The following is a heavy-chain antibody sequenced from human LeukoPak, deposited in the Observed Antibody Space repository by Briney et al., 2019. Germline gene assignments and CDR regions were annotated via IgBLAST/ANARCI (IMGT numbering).Heavy chain of an antibody. Sequence: SQTLSLTCTVSGVSISSGSYYWGWLRQPAGKGLEWIGRIYTSGSTNYHPSLKRRVTISVDTSKNQFSLKLSSVTAADTAVYYCARGKTRDYYYGMDVWGQGTTVTVSS. CDR1: GVSISSGSYY. CDR3: ARGKTRDYYYGMDV. J-gene: IGHJ6*02. CDR2: IYTSGST. V-gene: IGHV4-61*02.